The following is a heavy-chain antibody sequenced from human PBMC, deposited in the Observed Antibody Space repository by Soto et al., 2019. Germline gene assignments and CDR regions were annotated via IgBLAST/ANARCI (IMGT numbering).Heavy chain of an antibody. CDR3: ARGVTIFGVARRQDAFDI. V-gene: IGHV6-1*01. D-gene: IGHD3-3*01. J-gene: IGHJ3*02. CDR1: GDSVSSNSAA. CDR2: TYYRSKWYN. Sequence: KQSQTLSLTCAISGDSVSSNSAAWNWIRQSPSRGLEWLGRTYYRSKWYNDYAVSVKSRITINPDTSKNQFSLQLNSVTPEDTAVYYCARGVTIFGVARRQDAFDIWGQGTMVTVSS.